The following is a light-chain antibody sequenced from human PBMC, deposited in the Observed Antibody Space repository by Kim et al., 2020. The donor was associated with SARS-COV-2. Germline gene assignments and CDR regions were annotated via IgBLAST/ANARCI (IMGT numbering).Light chain of an antibody. CDR1: RSDVGSYNL. J-gene: IGLJ3*02. CDR2: EGS. V-gene: IGLV2-23*01. CDR3: CSYAGSSV. Sequence: SPGQSITISCTGTRSDVGSYNLVSWYQQHPGKAPKLMIYEGSKRPSGVSNRFSGSKSGNTASLTISGLQAEDEADYYCCSYAGSSVFGGGTQLTVL.